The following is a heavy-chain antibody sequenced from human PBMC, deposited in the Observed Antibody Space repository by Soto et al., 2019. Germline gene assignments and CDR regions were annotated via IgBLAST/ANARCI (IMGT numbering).Heavy chain of an antibody. J-gene: IGHJ5*02. CDR2: IYSGGST. D-gene: IGHD2-8*01. Sequence: GGSLRLSCAVSGFTVSSNYMSWVRQPPGKGPEWVSDIYSGGSTYYADSVKGRFTISRDNSKNTLYLQMNSLRAEDTAVYYCARERDGHNPNWFDLWGQGTLVTVSS. CDR3: ARERDGHNPNWFDL. V-gene: IGHV3-53*01. CDR1: GFTVSSNY.